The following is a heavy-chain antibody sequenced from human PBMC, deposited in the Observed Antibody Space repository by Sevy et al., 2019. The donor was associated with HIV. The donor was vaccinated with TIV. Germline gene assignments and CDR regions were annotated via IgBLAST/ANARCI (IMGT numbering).Heavy chain of an antibody. CDR1: GFTFSSYA. CDR3: AREGGT. J-gene: IGHJ4*02. Sequence: GGSLRLSCAASGFTFSSYAMHWVRQAPGKGLEWVAVISYDGSNKYYADSVKGRFTISRDNSKNTLYLKMNSLGAEETAVYYCAREGGTWGQGTLVTVSS. CDR2: ISYDGSNK. V-gene: IGHV3-30-3*01.